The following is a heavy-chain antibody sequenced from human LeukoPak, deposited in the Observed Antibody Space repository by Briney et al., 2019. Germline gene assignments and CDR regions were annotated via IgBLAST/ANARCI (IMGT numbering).Heavy chain of an antibody. J-gene: IGHJ4*02. V-gene: IGHV3-30*18. D-gene: IGHD2-15*01. CDR3: AKDYCSGGSCYFDC. CDR1: GFTFSTYG. CDR2: ISYNGDNK. Sequence: QPARSLRLSCVASGFTFSTYGMHWVRQAPGKGLEGVTAISYNGDNKYYADSVKGRFTIAKDNPNNTVYLQMNRLRAEDTAVYYCAKDYCSGGSCYFDCWGQGTLVTVSS.